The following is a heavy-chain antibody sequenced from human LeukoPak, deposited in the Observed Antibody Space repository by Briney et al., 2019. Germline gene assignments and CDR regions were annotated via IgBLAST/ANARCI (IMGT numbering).Heavy chain of an antibody. V-gene: IGHV1-69*05. Sequence: GASVKVSCKASGGTLSSFAISWLRQAPGQGLEWMGGVIPIYGSVKYAQKFQGRVSVTTDESTSTAYMEVSSLRSEDTAVYYCARAAAGTDYFDYWGQGTLVTVSS. D-gene: IGHD6-13*01. CDR1: GGTLSSFA. J-gene: IGHJ4*02. CDR2: VIPIYGSV. CDR3: ARAAAGTDYFDY.